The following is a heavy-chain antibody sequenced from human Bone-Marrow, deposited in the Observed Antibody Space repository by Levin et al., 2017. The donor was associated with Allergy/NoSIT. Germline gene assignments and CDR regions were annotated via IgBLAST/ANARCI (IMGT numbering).Heavy chain of an antibody. CDR3: ARYVWYTSSGYRYYYGMDV. V-gene: IGHV3-30*03. CDR2: VSYDGSNK. CDR1: GFNFNNYD. D-gene: IGHD6-6*01. Sequence: PAGGSLRLSCAASGFNFNNYDIHWVRQAPGKGLEWLASVSYDGSNKYYADSVKGRFTISGDNSRYTLYLEMNSLRAEDTGVYYCARYVWYTSSGYRYYYGMDVWGQGTTVTVSS. J-gene: IGHJ6*02.